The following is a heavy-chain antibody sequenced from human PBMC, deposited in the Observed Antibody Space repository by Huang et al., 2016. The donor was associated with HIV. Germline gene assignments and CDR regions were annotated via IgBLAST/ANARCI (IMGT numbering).Heavy chain of an antibody. J-gene: IGHJ4*02. CDR3: ARGRGSSWSLFDT. D-gene: IGHD6-13*01. CDR1: GESRRDFF. CDR2: INQSGRT. V-gene: IGHV4-34*02. Sequence: QVQLEQWGARLLKPSETLSLTCAVYGESRRDFFWSWIRPPPGKGLEWIGEINQSGRTNYKPSLKSRVTIAVDTSKKQFSLKLKSVTAADTSMYYCARGRGSSWSLFDTWGQGSLVTVFS.